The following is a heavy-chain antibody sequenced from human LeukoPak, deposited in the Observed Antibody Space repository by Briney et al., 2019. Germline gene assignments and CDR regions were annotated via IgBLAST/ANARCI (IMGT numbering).Heavy chain of an antibody. CDR1: GGSISSYY. CDR3: ARRIAARYPSDYYYYMDV. D-gene: IGHD6-6*01. Sequence: SETLSLTCTVSGGSISSYYWSWVRQPPGKGLEWIGYIYYSGSTNYNPSLKSRVTISVDTSKNQFSLKLSSVTAADTAVYYCARRIAARYPSDYYYYMDVWGKGTTVTVSS. J-gene: IGHJ6*03. CDR2: IYYSGST. V-gene: IGHV4-59*01.